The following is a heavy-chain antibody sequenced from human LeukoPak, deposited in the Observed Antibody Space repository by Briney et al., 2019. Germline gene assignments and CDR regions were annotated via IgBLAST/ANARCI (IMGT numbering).Heavy chain of an antibody. CDR2: IYYSGST. D-gene: IGHD3-9*01. V-gene: IGHV4-31*03. CDR1: GGSISSGGYY. J-gene: IGHJ3*02. Sequence: PSETLSLTCTVSGGSISSGGYYWSWIRQHPGKGLEWIGYIYYSGSTYYNPSLKSRVTISVDTSKNQFSLKLSSVTAADTAVYYCARGEATIVYYDILTHAFDIWGQGTMVTVSS. CDR3: ARGEATIVYYDILTHAFDI.